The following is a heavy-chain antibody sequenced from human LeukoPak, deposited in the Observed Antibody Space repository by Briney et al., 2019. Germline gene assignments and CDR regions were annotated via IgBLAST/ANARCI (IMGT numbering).Heavy chain of an antibody. J-gene: IGHJ4*02. Sequence: GASVKVSCKASGYTFTNYDINWVRQATGQGREWMGWMNPNSGNAGYAQKFQGRVTMTRNTSISTAYMELSSLRSEDTAVYYCATGIVVVSDDYYDYWGQGTLVTVSS. D-gene: IGHD2-21*01. CDR1: GYTFTNYD. CDR2: MNPNSGNA. CDR3: ATGIVVVSDDYYDY. V-gene: IGHV1-8*01.